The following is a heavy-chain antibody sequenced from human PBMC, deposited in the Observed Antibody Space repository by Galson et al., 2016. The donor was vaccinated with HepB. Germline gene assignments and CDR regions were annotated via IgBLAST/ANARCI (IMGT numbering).Heavy chain of an antibody. J-gene: IGHJ6*02. CDR1: GGSISGYY. V-gene: IGHV4-59*01. Sequence: SETLSLTCTVSGGSISGYYWSWIRQPPGKGLEWIGYIYYSGSTNYHPSLKRRVTISVDTSKNQFSLKLSSVTAADTAVYYCARDLGDESYYYGMDVWGQGTTVTVSS. CDR2: IYYSGST. CDR3: ARDLGDESYYYGMDV. D-gene: IGHD3-16*01.